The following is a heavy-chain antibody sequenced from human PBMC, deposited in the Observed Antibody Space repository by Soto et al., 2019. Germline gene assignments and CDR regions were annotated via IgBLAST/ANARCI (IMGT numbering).Heavy chain of an antibody. CDR2: LSYDERHE. V-gene: IGHV3-30*18. CDR3: EKEMFPGTVLDSSSPWGEY. D-gene: IGHD6-6*01. J-gene: IGHJ4*02. CDR1: GFTFDDFG. Sequence: QVQLVESGGGVVQPGTSLKLSFAASGFTFDDFGFHWVRQAPGKGLEWVATLSYDERHEYYTDSVKGRFSISSDNYKTTLFLQMNSMKTEDTAMYYCEKEMFPGTVLDSSSPWGEYWGQGTLVNVS.